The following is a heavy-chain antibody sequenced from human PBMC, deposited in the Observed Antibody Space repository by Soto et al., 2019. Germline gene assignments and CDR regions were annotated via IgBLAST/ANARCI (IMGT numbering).Heavy chain of an antibody. Sequence: SVKVSCKASCYTFTRYGISLLRQAPGLLLEWMGWISAYNGNTNYAQKLQGRVTMTTDTSTSTAYMELRSLRSDDTAVYYCARADYYDSSGFENAFDIWGQGTMVTVS. CDR1: CYTFTRYG. J-gene: IGHJ3*02. CDR3: ARADYYDSSGFENAFDI. CDR2: ISAYNGNT. V-gene: IGHV1-18*04. D-gene: IGHD3-22*01.